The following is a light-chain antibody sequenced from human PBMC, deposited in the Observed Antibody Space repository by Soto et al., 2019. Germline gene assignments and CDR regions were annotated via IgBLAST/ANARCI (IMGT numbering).Light chain of an antibody. Sequence: QAVLTQPPSVSAAPGQTVTISCSGSSSNIGYNFVSWYQQLPGTAPKLLIYDNNKRPSGIPDRFSGSKSGTSATLGITGLQTGDGADYYCGTWDSSLSAVVFGGGTKLTVL. J-gene: IGLJ2*01. CDR2: DNN. V-gene: IGLV1-51*01. CDR3: GTWDSSLSAVV. CDR1: SSNIGYNF.